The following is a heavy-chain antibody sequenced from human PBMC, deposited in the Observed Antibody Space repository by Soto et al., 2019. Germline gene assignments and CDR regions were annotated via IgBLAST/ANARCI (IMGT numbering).Heavy chain of an antibody. CDR2: IDPSDSYT. CDR1: GYSFTSYW. D-gene: IGHD3-3*02. CDR3: ARRVHFWSGKNPNYYYYGMDV. Sequence: GESLKISCKGSGYSFTSYWISWVRQMPGKGLEWMGRIDPSDSYTNYSPSFQGHVTISADKSISTAYLQWSSLKASDTAMYYCARRVHFWSGKNPNYYYYGMDVWGQGTTVTVSS. J-gene: IGHJ6*02. V-gene: IGHV5-10-1*01.